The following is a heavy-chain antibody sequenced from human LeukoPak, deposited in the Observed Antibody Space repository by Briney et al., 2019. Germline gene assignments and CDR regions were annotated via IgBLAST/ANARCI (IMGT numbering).Heavy chain of an antibody. J-gene: IGHJ4*02. V-gene: IGHV3-30*04. CDR1: GFTFSSYA. CDR3: AGVHGYSSSWYSRMGDY. CDR2: ISYDGSNK. Sequence: GRSLRLSCAASGFTFSSYAMHWVRQAPGKGLEWVAVISYDGSNKYYADSVKGRFTISRDNSKNTLYLQMNSLRAEDTAVYYCAGVHGYSSSWYSRMGDYWGQGTLVTVSS. D-gene: IGHD6-13*01.